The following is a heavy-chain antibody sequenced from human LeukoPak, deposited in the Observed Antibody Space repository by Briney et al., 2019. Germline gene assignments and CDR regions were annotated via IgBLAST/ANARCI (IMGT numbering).Heavy chain of an antibody. J-gene: IGHJ4*02. D-gene: IGHD3-10*01. Sequence: PSETLSLTCTVSGGSISSYYWSWIRQPAGKGLEWIGRIYTSGSTNYNPSLKSRVTMSVDTSKNQFSLKLSSVTAADTAVYYGARVSRLSMVRGVIPLYYFDYWGQGTLVTVSS. CDR1: GGSISSYY. CDR2: IYTSGST. V-gene: IGHV4-4*07. CDR3: ARVSRLSMVRGVIPLYYFDY.